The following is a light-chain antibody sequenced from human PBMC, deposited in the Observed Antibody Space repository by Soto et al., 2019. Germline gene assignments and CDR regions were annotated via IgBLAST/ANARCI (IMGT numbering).Light chain of an antibody. J-gene: IGKJ5*01. Sequence: EIKMSRSPSTLSASLGDSVTSTCRASQSISSWLAWYQQKPGKAPKLLIYDASSLQSGVPSRFTGSGSGIDFTLTISSLQPEDFATYYCQQFHSYPITFGQGTRLEIK. V-gene: IGKV1-5*01. CDR1: QSISSW. CDR2: DAS. CDR3: QQFHSYPIT.